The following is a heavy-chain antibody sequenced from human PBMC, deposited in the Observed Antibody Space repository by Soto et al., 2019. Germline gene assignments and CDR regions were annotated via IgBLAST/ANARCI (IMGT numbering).Heavy chain of an antibody. V-gene: IGHV3-21*01. CDR3: ARESEDLTSNFDY. CDR1: GFTFTRYS. Sequence: GGSLRLSCAASGFTFTRYSMNWVRQAPGKGLEWVSSISSTTNYIYYADSMKGRFTVSRDNAKNSVYLEMNSLSAEDTALYYCARESEDLTSNFDYWGQGTLVTVS. CDR2: ISSTTNYI. J-gene: IGHJ4*02.